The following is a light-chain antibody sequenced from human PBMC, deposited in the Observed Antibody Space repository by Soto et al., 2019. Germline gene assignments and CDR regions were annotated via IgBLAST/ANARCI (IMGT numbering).Light chain of an antibody. CDR1: SSDVGGYNY. Sequence: QSALTQPASVSGSPGQSVTISCTGTSSDVGGYNYVSWYQHHPGKAPKLMLYGVSDRPSGISNRFSGSKSGNTASLTISGLQAEDEADYYCGSYTSSSTRIFGGGTQVTVL. CDR3: GSYTSSSTRI. CDR2: GVS. J-gene: IGLJ2*01. V-gene: IGLV2-14*01.